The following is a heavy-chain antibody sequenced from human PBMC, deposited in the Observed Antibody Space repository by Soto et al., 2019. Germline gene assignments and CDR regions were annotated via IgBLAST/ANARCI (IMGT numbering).Heavy chain of an antibody. CDR1: GFTFSSYG. D-gene: IGHD4-17*01. J-gene: IGHJ4*02. CDR3: AKAGGYGDYDTYYFDY. V-gene: IGHV3-30*18. CDR2: ISYDGSNK. Sequence: GGSLRLSCAASGFTFSSYGMHWVRQAPGKGLEWVAVISYDGSNKYYADSVKGRFTISRDNSKNTLYLQMNSLRAEDTAVYCCAKAGGYGDYDTYYFDYWGQGTLVTVSS.